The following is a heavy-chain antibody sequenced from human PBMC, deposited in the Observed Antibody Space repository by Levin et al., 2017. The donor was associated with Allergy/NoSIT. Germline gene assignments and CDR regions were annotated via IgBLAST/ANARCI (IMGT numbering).Heavy chain of an antibody. Sequence: GESLKISCKASGYSFTTFWIGWVRQMPGKGLEWMGIIYPDDSDTTYSPSFQGHITMSVDRSVATAYLQWSSLKASDTAVYYCARSGLLGAHDGVGFDSWGQGTLVAVSS. CDR1: GYSFTTFW. CDR2: IYPDDSDT. J-gene: IGHJ4*02. V-gene: IGHV5-51*01. CDR3: ARSGLLGAHDGVGFDS. D-gene: IGHD1-26*01.